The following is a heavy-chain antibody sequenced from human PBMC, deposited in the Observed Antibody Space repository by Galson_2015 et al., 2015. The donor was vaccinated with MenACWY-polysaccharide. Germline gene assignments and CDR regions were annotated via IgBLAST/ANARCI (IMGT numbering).Heavy chain of an antibody. V-gene: IGHV3-23*01. CDR3: ANPGLSTGRSSDVDF. J-gene: IGHJ4*02. CDR1: GFTFNSYT. CDR2: VSGSGAST. Sequence: LRLSCAVSGFTFNSYTMSWVRQAPGKGLEWVSGVSGSGASTYYADSVKGRFTISRDNSKNTLYLQMNSLRAEDTAIYYCANPGLSTGRSSDVDFWGQGTLVTVSS. D-gene: IGHD6-25*01.